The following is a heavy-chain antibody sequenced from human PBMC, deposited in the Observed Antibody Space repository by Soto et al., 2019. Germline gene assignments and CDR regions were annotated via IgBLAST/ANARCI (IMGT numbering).Heavy chain of an antibody. D-gene: IGHD3-3*01. CDR1: GGSISSVDTY. CDR3: ARWWSGSRQGFDP. V-gene: IGHV4-31*03. Sequence: QVQLQESGPGLVKPSQTLSLTCTVSGGSISSVDTYWSGSAQHPGKGLEWIGYIYYSGSTYYNPSLKSRVTISVDTSKNQFSLKLSSVTAADTAVYYCARWWSGSRQGFDPWGQGTLVTVSS. CDR2: IYYSGST. J-gene: IGHJ5*02.